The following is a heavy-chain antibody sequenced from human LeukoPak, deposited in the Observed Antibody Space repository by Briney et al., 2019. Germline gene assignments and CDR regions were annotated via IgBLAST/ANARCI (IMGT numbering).Heavy chain of an antibody. Sequence: GGSLRLSCAASGFTFSDHYMDWVRQAPGKGLEWVGRSRNKANGYTTEYAASVKGRFTVSRDDSKNSLYLQMNSLKTGDAAVYYCASVVEGSDYFGMDVWGQGTTVTVSS. D-gene: IGHD2-15*01. J-gene: IGHJ6*02. CDR3: ASVVEGSDYFGMDV. CDR1: GFTFSDHY. CDR2: SRNKANGYTT. V-gene: IGHV3-72*01.